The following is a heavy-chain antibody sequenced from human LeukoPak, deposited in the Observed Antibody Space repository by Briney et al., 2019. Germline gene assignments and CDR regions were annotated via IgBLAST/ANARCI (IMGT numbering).Heavy chain of an antibody. CDR3: AREEGYCSGGSCYSHHVVDY. V-gene: IGHV3-23*01. D-gene: IGHD2-15*01. CDR1: GFTFTSYG. CDR2: ITYSGGST. Sequence: GGSLRLSCAASGFTFTSYGMSWCRQAPGKGLEWVSSITYSGGSTYYADSVKGRFTISRDNSKNTLYLQMNSLRAEDTAVYYCAREEGYCSGGSCYSHHVVDYWGQGTLVTVSS. J-gene: IGHJ4*02.